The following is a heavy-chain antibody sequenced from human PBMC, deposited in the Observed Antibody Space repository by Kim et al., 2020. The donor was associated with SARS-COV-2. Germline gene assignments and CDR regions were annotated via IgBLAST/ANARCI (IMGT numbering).Heavy chain of an antibody. CDR3: TRLCPRSRSGFGTYCAADGFDW. Sequence: SESLSLTCTVSAGFINSSPYFWGWIRQPPGKGLEWIGNIYYRGGTYYNPSLESRVTIAVDTTKNQFSLRLSSVTAADTALYYCTRLCPRSRSGFGTYCAADGFDWWGQGTLVSVSS. V-gene: IGHV4-39*01. D-gene: IGHD3-10*01. CDR2: IYYRGGT. CDR1: AGFINSSPYF. J-gene: IGHJ4*02.